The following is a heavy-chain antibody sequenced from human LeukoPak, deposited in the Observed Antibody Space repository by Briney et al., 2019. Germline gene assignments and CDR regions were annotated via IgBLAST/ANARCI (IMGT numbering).Heavy chain of an antibody. V-gene: IGHV3-73*01. CDR2: IRSKANSYAT. J-gene: IGHJ5*02. CDR1: GFTFSGSA. D-gene: IGHD5-18*01. CDR3: TRLYSYGPTT. Sequence: GGSLTLSCAASGFTFSGSAMHWVRQASGKGLEWVGRIRSKANSYATAYAASVKGRFTISRDDSKNTAYLQMNSLKTEDTAVYYCTRLYSYGPTTWGQGTLVTVSS.